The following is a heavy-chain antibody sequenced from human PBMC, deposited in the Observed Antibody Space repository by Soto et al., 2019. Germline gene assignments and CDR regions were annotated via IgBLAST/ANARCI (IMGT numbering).Heavy chain of an antibody. Sequence: GGSLRLSCAASGFTFSSYGMHWVRQAPGKGLEWVAVISYDGSNKYYADSVKGRFTISRDNSKNTLYLQMNSLRAEDTAVYYCAKGSGAFLYYGMDVWGQGTTVTVSS. D-gene: IGHD3-10*01. CDR2: ISYDGSNK. CDR1: GFTFSSYG. CDR3: AKGSGAFLYYGMDV. V-gene: IGHV3-30*18. J-gene: IGHJ6*02.